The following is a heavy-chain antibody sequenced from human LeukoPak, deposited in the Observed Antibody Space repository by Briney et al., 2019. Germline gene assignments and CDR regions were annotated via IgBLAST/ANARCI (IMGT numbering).Heavy chain of an antibody. Sequence: ASVKVSCKVSGYSLIELSMHWVRQAPGKGLKWLGGFDPEDGETIYAQKFQGRVILTEDTYTDTTYMELRSLRSEDTAVYYCATYQYIWKYFDYWGQGTLLTVSS. CDR1: GYSLIELS. V-gene: IGHV1-24*01. CDR2: FDPEDGET. J-gene: IGHJ4*02. CDR3: ATYQYIWKYFDY. D-gene: IGHD1-1*01.